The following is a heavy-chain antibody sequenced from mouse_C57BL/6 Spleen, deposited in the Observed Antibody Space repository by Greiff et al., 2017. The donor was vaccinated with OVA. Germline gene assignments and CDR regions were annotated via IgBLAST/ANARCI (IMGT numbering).Heavy chain of an antibody. CDR3: ARQEYSNAWFAY. J-gene: IGHJ3*01. CDR1: GYTFTSYW. CDR2: IHPNSGST. V-gene: IGHV1-64*01. Sequence: QVQLQQPGAELVKPGASVKLSCKASGYTFTSYWMHWVKQRPGQGLEWIGMIHPNSGSTNYNEKFKSKATLTVDKSSSTAYMQLSSLTSEDSAVYYGARQEYSNAWFAYWGQGTLVTVSA. D-gene: IGHD2-5*01.